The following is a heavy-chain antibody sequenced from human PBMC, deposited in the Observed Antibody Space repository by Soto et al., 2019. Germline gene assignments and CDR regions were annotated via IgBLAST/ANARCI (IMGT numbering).Heavy chain of an antibody. V-gene: IGHV1-8*01. CDR3: ARSVVAPTTGYYMDV. J-gene: IGHJ6*03. Sequence: ASVKVSCKASGYTFTSYDMNWVRQATGQGLEWMGWMNPNSGNTGYAQKFQGRVTMTRNTSISTAYMELSSLRSEDTAVYYCARSVVAPTTGYYMDVWGKGTTVTVSS. D-gene: IGHD6-6*01. CDR1: GYTFTSYD. CDR2: MNPNSGNT.